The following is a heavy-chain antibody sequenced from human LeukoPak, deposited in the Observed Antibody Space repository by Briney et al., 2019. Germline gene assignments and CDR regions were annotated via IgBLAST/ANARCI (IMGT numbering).Heavy chain of an antibody. CDR2: ISYDGSNK. Sequence: GGSLRLSCAASGFTFWMSWVRQAPGKGLEWVAVISYDGSNKYYADSVKGRFTISRDNSKNTLYLQMNSLRAEDTAVYYCARDFDVYWGQGTLVTVSS. CDR3: ARDFDVY. V-gene: IGHV3-30-3*01. J-gene: IGHJ4*02. CDR1: GFTFW.